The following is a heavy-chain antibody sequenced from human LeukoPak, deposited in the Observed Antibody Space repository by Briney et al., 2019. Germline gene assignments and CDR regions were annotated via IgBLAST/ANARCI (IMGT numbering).Heavy chain of an antibody. J-gene: IGHJ6*02. Sequence: SSVKVSSKASVYTLTQLSMHWVRQAPGKAREWMGWISADNTNTCDAQKVRGRVTQTTDTSTTTAYMELRSLGSDDTAVYYCGRDYYGSGILYGVDVWGPGTTVTVSS. CDR3: GRDYYGSGILYGVDV. CDR2: ISADNTNT. V-gene: IGHV1-18*01. D-gene: IGHD3-10*01. CDR1: VYTLTQLS.